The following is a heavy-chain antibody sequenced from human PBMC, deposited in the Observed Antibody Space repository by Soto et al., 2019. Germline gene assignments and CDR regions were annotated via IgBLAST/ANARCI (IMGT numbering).Heavy chain of an antibody. D-gene: IGHD2-8*01. J-gene: IGHJ5*02. Sequence: GASVKVSCKASGCTFTGYYMHWVRQAPGQGLEWMGWINPNSGGTNYAQKFQGRVTMTRDTSISTAYMELSRLRSDDTAVYYCARDVGYCTNGVCFNPKNWFDPWGQGTLVTVSS. CDR1: GCTFTGYY. CDR2: INPNSGGT. V-gene: IGHV1-2*02. CDR3: ARDVGYCTNGVCFNPKNWFDP.